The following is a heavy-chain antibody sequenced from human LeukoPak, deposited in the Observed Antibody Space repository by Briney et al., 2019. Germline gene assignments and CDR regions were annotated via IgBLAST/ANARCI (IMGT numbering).Heavy chain of an antibody. J-gene: IGHJ4*02. CDR3: ARHSPTRDCDRNSCYFKFDY. D-gene: IGHD3-22*01. CDR1: GYSFASHW. Sequence: GESLKISCKGSGYSFASHWIGWVRQMPGKGLEWMGIVYPGDSDTRYSPSFQGQVTMSADESTNTAYLQWSTLKASDSGMYCCARHSPTRDCDRNSCYFKFDYWGQGALVTVYS. CDR2: VYPGDSDT. V-gene: IGHV5-51*01.